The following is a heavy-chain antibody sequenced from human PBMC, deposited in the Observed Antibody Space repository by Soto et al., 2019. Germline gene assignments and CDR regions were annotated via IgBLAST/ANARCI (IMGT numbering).Heavy chain of an antibody. D-gene: IGHD3-22*01. Sequence: ASVKVSCKASGYTFTSYGISWVRQAPGQGLEWMGWISAYNGNTNHAQKLQGRVTMTTDTSTSTAYMELRSLRSDDTAVYYCARYQAPPHYYDSSGYYWFDPWGQGTLVTVSS. J-gene: IGHJ5*02. V-gene: IGHV1-18*01. CDR2: ISAYNGNT. CDR3: ARYQAPPHYYDSSGYYWFDP. CDR1: GYTFTSYG.